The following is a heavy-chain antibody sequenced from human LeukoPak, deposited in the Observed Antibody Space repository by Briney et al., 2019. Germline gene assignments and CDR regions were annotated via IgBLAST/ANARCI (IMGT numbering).Heavy chain of an antibody. Sequence: SVKVSCKASGGTFSSYAISWVRQAPGQGLEWMGRIIPILGIANYAQKFQGRVTITADKSTSTAYMELSSLRSEDTAVYYCARDSSFRSYYDSSGYTDYWGQGTLVTVSS. J-gene: IGHJ4*02. CDR1: GGTFSSYA. V-gene: IGHV1-69*04. CDR3: ARDSSFRSYYDSSGYTDY. CDR2: IIPILGIA. D-gene: IGHD3-22*01.